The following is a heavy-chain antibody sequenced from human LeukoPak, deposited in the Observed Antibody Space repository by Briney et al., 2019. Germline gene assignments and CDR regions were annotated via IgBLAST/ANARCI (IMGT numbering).Heavy chain of an antibody. CDR3: AREPRISMVRGDYYYMDV. D-gene: IGHD3-10*01. Sequence: ASVKVSSKPAGYTFTSYDINWVRQATGQGLEWMGWMNPNSGNTGYAQKFQGRVTMTRNTSISTAYMELSSLRSEDTAVYYCAREPRISMVRGDYYYMDVWGKGTTVTVSS. CDR1: GYTFTSYD. CDR2: MNPNSGNT. J-gene: IGHJ6*03. V-gene: IGHV1-8*01.